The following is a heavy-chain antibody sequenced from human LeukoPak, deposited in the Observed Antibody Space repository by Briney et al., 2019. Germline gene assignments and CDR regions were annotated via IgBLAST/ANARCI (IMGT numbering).Heavy chain of an antibody. CDR3: ARGGERRYYDILTGYRTTDDAFDI. Sequence: GASVKVSCKASGGTFSSYAISWVRQAPGQGLEWMGGIIPVFGTSNYAQKFQGRVTITADKSTSTAYMELSSLRSEDTAVYYCARGGERRYYDILTGYRTTDDAFDIWGQGTMVTVSS. CDR2: IIPVFGTS. J-gene: IGHJ3*02. D-gene: IGHD3-9*01. CDR1: GGTFSSYA. V-gene: IGHV1-69*06.